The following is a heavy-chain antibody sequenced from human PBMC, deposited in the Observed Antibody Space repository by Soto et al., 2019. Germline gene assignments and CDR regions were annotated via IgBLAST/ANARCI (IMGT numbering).Heavy chain of an antibody. CDR1: GFTFSSYA. J-gene: IGHJ4*02. Sequence: EVQLLESGGGLVQPGGSLRLSCAASGFTFSSYAMSWVRQAPGKGLEWVAAISGSGGSTYYADSVKGRFTISRDNSKNTLYLQMNSLRAEDTAVYYCAKGPYYDYVWGSYLSLWGQGTLVTVSS. CDR3: AKGPYYDYVWGSYLSL. CDR2: ISGSGGST. V-gene: IGHV3-23*01. D-gene: IGHD3-16*02.